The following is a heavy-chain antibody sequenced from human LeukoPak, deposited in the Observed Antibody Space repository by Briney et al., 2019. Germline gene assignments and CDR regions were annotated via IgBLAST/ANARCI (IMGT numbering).Heavy chain of an antibody. CDR2: ISAYNGNT. CDR3: ARDSPLITGTTSRLFDY. D-gene: IGHD1-7*01. CDR1: GYTCTSYG. V-gene: IGHV1-18*01. J-gene: IGHJ4*02. Sequence: ASVKVSCKASGYTCTSYGISWVRQAPGQGLEWMGWISAYNGNTNYVQKLQGRVTMTTDTSTSTAYMELRSLRSDDTAVYYCARDSPLITGTTSRLFDYWGQGTLVTVSS.